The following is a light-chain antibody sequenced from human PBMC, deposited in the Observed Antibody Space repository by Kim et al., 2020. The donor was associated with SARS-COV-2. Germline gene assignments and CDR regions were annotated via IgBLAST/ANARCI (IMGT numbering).Light chain of an antibody. CDR1: SSNVGGYNL. CDR2: EDT. CDR3: CSYAGSSTFVV. Sequence: SVTISCTGTSSNVGGYNLVSCYQQHPGKAPRLMIYEDTKRPSGVSNRFSGSKSGNTASLTISGLQAEDEADYYCCSYAGSSTFVVFGGGTQLTVL. J-gene: IGLJ2*01. V-gene: IGLV2-23*01.